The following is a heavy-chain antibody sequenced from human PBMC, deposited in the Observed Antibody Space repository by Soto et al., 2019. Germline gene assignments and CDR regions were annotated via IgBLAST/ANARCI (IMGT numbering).Heavy chain of an antibody. CDR3: AYLPCSGGSCYWFSFSGMDV. CDR1: GFSLSTSGVG. Sequence: QITLKESGPTLVKPTQTLTLTCTFSGFSLSTSGVGVAWIRQPPGEALEWLALIYWDADKRYRPSLENRLTITKDTSKNQVVLTMTNMDSVDTATYYCAYLPCSGGSCYWFSFSGMDVWGKGTTVTVSS. V-gene: IGHV2-5*02. CDR2: IYWDADK. D-gene: IGHD2-15*01. J-gene: IGHJ6*04.